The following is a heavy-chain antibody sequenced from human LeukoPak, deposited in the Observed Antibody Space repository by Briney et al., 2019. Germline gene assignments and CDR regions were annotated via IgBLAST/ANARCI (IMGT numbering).Heavy chain of an antibody. D-gene: IGHD3-22*01. CDR1: GYSISSGYY. Sequence: SETLSLTCTVPGYSISSGYYWGWIRQPPGKGLEWIGSIYHSGSTYYNPSLKSRVTISVDTSKNQFSLKLSSVTAADTAVYYCAREGFDDSSGYYFDYWGQGTLVTVSS. J-gene: IGHJ4*02. V-gene: IGHV4-38-2*02. CDR3: AREGFDDSSGYYFDY. CDR2: IYHSGST.